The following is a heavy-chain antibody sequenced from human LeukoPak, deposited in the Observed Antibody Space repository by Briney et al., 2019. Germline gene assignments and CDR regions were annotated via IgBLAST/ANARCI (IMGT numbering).Heavy chain of an antibody. D-gene: IGHD6-13*01. CDR1: GGSISSNNW. Sequence: SETLSLTCAVSGGSISSNNWWSWVRQPPGKGLEWIGEIYHHGATNYNPSLKSRVTLSVDKSKNQFSLELSSVTAADTAVYYCARGPSEAAHLDYWGQGTLVTVSS. V-gene: IGHV4-4*02. J-gene: IGHJ4*02. CDR2: IYHHGAT. CDR3: ARGPSEAAHLDY.